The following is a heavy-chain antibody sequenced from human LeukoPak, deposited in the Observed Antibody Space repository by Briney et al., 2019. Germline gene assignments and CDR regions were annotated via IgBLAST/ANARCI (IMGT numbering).Heavy chain of an antibody. Sequence: PSETLSLTCTVSGGSISSYYWSWIRQPPGKGLEYIGYIYFSGSTNYNPSLKSRVTISVDASKNQFSLKLSSVTAADTAVYYCARDGGKGWLWFDYWGQGTLVTVSS. V-gene: IGHV4-59*01. D-gene: IGHD3-9*01. CDR1: GGSISSYY. CDR3: ARDGGKGWLWFDY. CDR2: IYFSGST. J-gene: IGHJ4*02.